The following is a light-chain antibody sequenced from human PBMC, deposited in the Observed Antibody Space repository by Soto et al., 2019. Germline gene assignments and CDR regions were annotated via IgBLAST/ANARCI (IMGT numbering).Light chain of an antibody. CDR3: SAYTVSRTYV. J-gene: IGLJ1*01. Sequence: QSALTQSASVSGSPGQSITISCTGTSSDVGGYNFVSWHQQHPGKAPKLMIYNVYDRPSGISYRFSGSKSGNTASLTISGLQGEDEADYYCSAYTVSRTYVFGTGTKLTVL. CDR2: NVY. CDR1: SSDVGGYNF. V-gene: IGLV2-14*03.